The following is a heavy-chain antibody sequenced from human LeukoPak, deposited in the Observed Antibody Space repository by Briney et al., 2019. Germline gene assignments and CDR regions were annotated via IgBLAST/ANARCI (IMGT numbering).Heavy chain of an antibody. CDR1: GDGVSSNSVT. J-gene: IGHJ5*02. V-gene: IGHV6-1*01. CDR2: TYYRSTWYN. Sequence: SQTLSLTCAISGDGVSSNSVTWNWIRQSPSRGLEWLGRTYYRSTWYNDYAVSVRGRITVNPDTSKNQFSLHLNSVTPEDTAVYYCARRLTQCDCFDPWGQGILVTVSS. D-gene: IGHD2-21*02. CDR3: ARRLTQCDCFDP.